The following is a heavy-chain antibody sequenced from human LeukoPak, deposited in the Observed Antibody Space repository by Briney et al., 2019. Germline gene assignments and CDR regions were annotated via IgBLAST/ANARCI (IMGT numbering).Heavy chain of an antibody. CDR1: GNYW. CDR2: INSDGSWT. Sequence: GGSLRLSCAASGNYWMHWVRQAPGKGLVWVSHINSDGSWTSYADSVKGRFTISKDNAKNTVYLQMNNLRAEDTAVYYCAKESGALGAPLYDYWGRGILVTASS. CDR3: AKESGALGAPLYDY. J-gene: IGHJ4*02. D-gene: IGHD4/OR15-4a*01. V-gene: IGHV3-74*01.